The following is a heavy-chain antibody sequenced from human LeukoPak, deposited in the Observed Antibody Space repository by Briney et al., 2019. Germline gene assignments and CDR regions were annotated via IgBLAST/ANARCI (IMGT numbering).Heavy chain of an antibody. Sequence: SDTLSLTCTVSGGSISSYYRSWIRQPAGRGLEWIGRLYTSGSTNYNPSLKSRVTKSLDTWKNQSSLKLSSVTAADTAVYYCAREDPYYDYVWGSYRYGYYFDYWGQGTLVTVSS. CDR3: AREDPYYDYVWGSYRYGYYFDY. CDR1: GGSISSYY. J-gene: IGHJ4*02. D-gene: IGHD3-16*02. V-gene: IGHV4-4*07. CDR2: LYTSGST.